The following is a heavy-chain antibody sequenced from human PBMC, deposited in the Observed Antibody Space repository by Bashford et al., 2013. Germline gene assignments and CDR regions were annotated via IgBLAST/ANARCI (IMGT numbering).Heavy chain of an antibody. CDR3: TTKWRSGRGNAFDI. J-gene: IGHJ3*02. CDR1: GFTFTSSA. V-gene: IGHV1-58*01. Sequence: SVKVSCKASGFTFTSSAVQWVRQARGQRLEWIGWIVVGSGNTNYAQKFQERVTITRDMSTSTAYMELSSLRSEDTAVYYCTTKWRSGRGNAFDIVGPRVKWSPSPQ. CDR2: IVVGSGNT. D-gene: IGHD3-10*01.